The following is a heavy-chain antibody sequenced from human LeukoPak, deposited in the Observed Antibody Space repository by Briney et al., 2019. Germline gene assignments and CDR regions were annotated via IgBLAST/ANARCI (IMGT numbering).Heavy chain of an antibody. CDR2: ISGSGGST. D-gene: IGHD2-15*01. CDR1: GFTLSSYA. V-gene: IGHV3-23*01. J-gene: IGHJ5*02. Sequence: GGSLRLSCAASGFTLSSYAMSWVRQAPGKGMEWVSAISGSGGSTYYADSVKGRFTISRDNSKNTLYLQMNSLRAEDTAVYYCANPILVEVAATSSWFDPWGKGTLVTVSS. CDR3: ANPILVEVAATSSWFDP.